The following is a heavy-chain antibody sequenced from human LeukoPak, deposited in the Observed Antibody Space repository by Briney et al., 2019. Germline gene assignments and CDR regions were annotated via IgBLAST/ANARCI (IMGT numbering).Heavy chain of an antibody. CDR1: GFTFSSSA. V-gene: IGHV3-30-3*01. CDR2: ISYDGTNK. Sequence: EGSLRLSCAASGFTFSSSAMHWVHQPPGKGLEWVAVISYDGTNKYYADSVRGRFTISRDNSKNTLYLQMNSLRAEDTAVYYCARDHRDSSGYSYYFDYWGQGTLVTVSS. D-gene: IGHD3-22*01. CDR3: ARDHRDSSGYSYYFDY. J-gene: IGHJ4*02.